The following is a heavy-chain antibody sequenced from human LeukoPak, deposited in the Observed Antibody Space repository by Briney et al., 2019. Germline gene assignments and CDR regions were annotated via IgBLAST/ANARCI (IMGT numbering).Heavy chain of an antibody. CDR2: ISSSSSYI. CDR1: GFTFSSYS. CDR3: APSSGWRFDY. Sequence: GSLRLSCAASGFTFSSYSMNWVRQAPGKGLEWVSSISSSSSYIYYADSVKGRFTISRDNAKNSLYLQMNSLRAEDTAVYYCAPSSGWRFDYWGQGTLVTVSS. D-gene: IGHD6-19*01. V-gene: IGHV3-21*01. J-gene: IGHJ4*02.